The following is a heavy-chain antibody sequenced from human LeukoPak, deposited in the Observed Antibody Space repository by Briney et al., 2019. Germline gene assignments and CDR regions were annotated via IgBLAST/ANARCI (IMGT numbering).Heavy chain of an antibody. V-gene: IGHV3-30-3*01. CDR3: ARWAGGQQVIPLFDY. J-gene: IGHJ4*02. CDR2: VSYDGNTK. CDR1: GFTFSNYA. Sequence: RGSLRLSCAASGFTFSNYAIHWVRQAPGKGLEWVALVSYDGNTKHYADSVKGRFTISRDSWKNTLFLQMNGLRTEDTAVYYCARWAGGQQVIPLFDYWDQGALVTVSS. D-gene: IGHD6-13*01.